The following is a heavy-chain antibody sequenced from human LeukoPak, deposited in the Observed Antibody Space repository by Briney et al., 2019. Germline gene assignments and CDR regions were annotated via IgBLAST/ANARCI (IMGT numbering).Heavy chain of an antibody. V-gene: IGHV1-2*04. D-gene: IGHD3-10*01. CDR3: ARGGTMVRGVLQFDP. J-gene: IGHJ5*02. CDR1: GYTLTGYY. Sequence: ASVKVSCKASGYTLTGYYMHWVRQAPGQGLEWMGWINPNSGGTNYAQKFQGWVTMTRDTSISTAYMELSRLRSDDTAVYYCARGGTMVRGVLQFDPWGQGTLVTVSS. CDR2: INPNSGGT.